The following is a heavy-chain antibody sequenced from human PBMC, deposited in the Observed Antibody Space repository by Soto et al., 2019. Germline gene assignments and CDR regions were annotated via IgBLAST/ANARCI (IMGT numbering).Heavy chain of an antibody. CDR2: TRHDGSNT. Sequence: VQLVESGGGVVQPGRSLRLSCAASGFTFSGYGMHWVRQAPGKGLEWVAITRHDGSNTYYADSVRGRFTISRDNSKKTLYLQMDSLRAEDTAVYYCARDGVGATAFFGYFAYWGQGTLVTVSS. V-gene: IGHV3-33*01. J-gene: IGHJ4*02. CDR3: ARDGVGATAFFGYFAY. D-gene: IGHD1-26*01. CDR1: GFTFSGYG.